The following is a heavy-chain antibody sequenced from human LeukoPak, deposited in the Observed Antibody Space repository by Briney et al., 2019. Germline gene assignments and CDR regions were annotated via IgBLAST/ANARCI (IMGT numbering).Heavy chain of an antibody. CDR2: IYHSGST. Sequence: SQTLSPTCAVSGGSISSGGYSWSWIRQPPGKGLEWIGYIYHSGSTYYNPSLKSRVTISVDRSKNQFSLKLSSVTAADTAVYYCARGGGYYGSGSSENWFDPWGQGTLVTVSS. CDR1: GGSISSGGYS. D-gene: IGHD3-10*01. CDR3: ARGGGYYGSGSSENWFDP. J-gene: IGHJ5*02. V-gene: IGHV4-30-2*01.